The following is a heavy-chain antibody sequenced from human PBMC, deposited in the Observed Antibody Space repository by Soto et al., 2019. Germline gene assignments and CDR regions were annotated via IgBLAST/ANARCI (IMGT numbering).Heavy chain of an antibody. J-gene: IGHJ4*02. V-gene: IGHV4-31*03. CDR2: IYDTESA. D-gene: IGHD6-6*01. CDR3: ARASRSSSAADY. CDR1: GESISSGGYY. Sequence: QVQLQESGPGLVKPSQTLSLTCNVSGESISSGGYYWSWIRHHPGKGLEWIGYIYDTESAYYNPTLQSRVTISMDTSKNQSAMRLSSVTAADTAVYYCARASRSSSAADYWGQGILGTVSS.